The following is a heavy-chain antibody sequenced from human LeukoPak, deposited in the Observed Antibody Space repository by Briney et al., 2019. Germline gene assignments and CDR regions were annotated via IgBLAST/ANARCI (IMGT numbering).Heavy chain of an antibody. CDR3: ATETYYDSSGPHFDY. CDR2: ICHTGNT. D-gene: IGHD3-22*01. V-gene: IGHV4-4*02. J-gene: IGHJ4*02. Sequence: SGTLSLTCAVSGGSIRSSNWRSWVRQPPGKGLEWIGEICHTGNTNYNPSLKSRVTISVDKSKNQFSLKLSSVTAADTAVYYCATETYYDSSGPHFDYWGQGTLVTVSS. CDR1: GGSIRSSNW.